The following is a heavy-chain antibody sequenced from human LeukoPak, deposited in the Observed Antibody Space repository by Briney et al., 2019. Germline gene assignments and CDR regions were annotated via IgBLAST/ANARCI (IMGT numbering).Heavy chain of an antibody. CDR2: IYSGDST. Sequence: GGSLRLSCAASGFTVNSNSMSWVRQATGKGLECVAAIYSGDSTYYPDSVKGRFSISRDDSKNTLYLQMSSLRAEDTAIYYCVGRPYYYYGMDVWGQGTTVTVSS. J-gene: IGHJ6*02. CDR3: VGRPYYYYGMDV. V-gene: IGHV3-53*01. CDR1: GFTVNSNS.